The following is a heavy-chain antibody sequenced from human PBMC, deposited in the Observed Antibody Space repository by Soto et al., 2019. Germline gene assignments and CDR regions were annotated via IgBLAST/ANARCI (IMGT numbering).Heavy chain of an antibody. CDR1: GFTFSSYA. D-gene: IGHD1-26*01. CDR3: ARESPVGADV. Sequence: QVQLVESGGGVVQPGRSLRLSCAASGFTFSSYAMHWVRQAPGKGLEWMAVISYDGSNKYYADSVKGRFTISRDNSKNTLYLQMNSLRAEDTAVYYCARESPVGADVWGQGTTVTVSS. V-gene: IGHV3-30-3*01. J-gene: IGHJ6*02. CDR2: ISYDGSNK.